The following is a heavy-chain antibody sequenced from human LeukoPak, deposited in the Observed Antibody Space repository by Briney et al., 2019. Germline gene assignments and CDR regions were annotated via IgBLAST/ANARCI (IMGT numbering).Heavy chain of an antibody. J-gene: IGHJ3*02. CDR3: ASPRGYSYGADAFDI. Sequence: SETLSLTCTVSGGSISSSSYYWGWIRQPPVKGLEWIGSIYYSGSTYYNPSLKSRVTISVDTSKNQFSLKLSSVTAADTAVYYCASPRGYSYGADAFDIWGQGTMVTVSS. V-gene: IGHV4-39*01. CDR2: IYYSGST. D-gene: IGHD5-18*01. CDR1: GGSISSSSYY.